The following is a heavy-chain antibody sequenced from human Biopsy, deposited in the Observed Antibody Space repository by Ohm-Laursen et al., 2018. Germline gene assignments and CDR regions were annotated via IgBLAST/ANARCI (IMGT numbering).Heavy chain of an antibody. CDR1: GGSFTGHY. D-gene: IGHD3-16*02. J-gene: IGHJ4*02. CDR3: ARGEVTFGELIVSLDS. CDR2: ISHTGYT. V-gene: IGHV4-59*11. Sequence: SETLSLTCIVSGGSFTGHYWTWIRQPPGKGLEWIGHISHTGYTSYKSSLKSRVTISLDTSRKHFSLRLTSLAAADTAVYYCARGEVTFGELIVSLDSWGQGTLVTVSS.